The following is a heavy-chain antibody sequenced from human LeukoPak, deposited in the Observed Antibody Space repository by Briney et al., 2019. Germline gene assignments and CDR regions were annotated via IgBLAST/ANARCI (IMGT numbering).Heavy chain of an antibody. J-gene: IGHJ6*02. CDR2: IYYSGST. V-gene: IGHV4-31*03. CDR3: ARAETTTYYYYGMDV. D-gene: IGHD1-26*01. CDR1: GASISSGSYF. Sequence: SQTLSLTCSVSGASISSGSYFWSWVRQHRGTGLEWIGYIYYSGSTYYNPSLKSRVTISVDTSKNQFSLKLSSVTAADTAVYYCARAETTTYYYYGMDVWGQGTTVTVSS.